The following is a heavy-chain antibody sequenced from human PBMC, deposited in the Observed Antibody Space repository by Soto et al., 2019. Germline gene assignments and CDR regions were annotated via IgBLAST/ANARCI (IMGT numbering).Heavy chain of an antibody. CDR1: GFTFSIYA. V-gene: IGHV3-64*04. D-gene: IGHD3-3*01. CDR3: AKARAQYYDFWSGYPVDY. CDR2: ISTNGGST. Sequence: GGSLRLSCAASGFTFSIYAMHWVRQAPGKGLEYVSSISTNGGSTDYADSVKGRFTISRDNSKNTLYLQMNSLRAEDTAVYYCAKARAQYYDFWSGYPVDYWGQGTLVTVSS. J-gene: IGHJ4*02.